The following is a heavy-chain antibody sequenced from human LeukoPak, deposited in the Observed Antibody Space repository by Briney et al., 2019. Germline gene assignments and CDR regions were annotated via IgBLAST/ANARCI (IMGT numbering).Heavy chain of an antibody. J-gene: IGHJ4*02. CDR1: GFTFSTYG. D-gene: IGHD6-13*01. Sequence: PGGSLRLSCAASGFTFSTYGMSWVRQAPGKGLEWVPAISGSGGGTYFADSVKGRFTISRDNSKNTLFLQMDSLRADDTAVYYCAKHSSSWHYFDYWGQGTLVTVSS. CDR3: AKHSSSWHYFDY. V-gene: IGHV3-23*01. CDR2: ISGSGGGT.